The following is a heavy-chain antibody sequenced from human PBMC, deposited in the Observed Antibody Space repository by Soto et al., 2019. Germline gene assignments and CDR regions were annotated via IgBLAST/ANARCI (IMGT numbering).Heavy chain of an antibody. CDR1: GGSISSGGYY. CDR2: IYYSGST. CDR3: ARVPISLGYCSSTSCYGGYFDY. Sequence: PSETLSLTCTVSGGSISSGGYYWSWIRQHPGKGLEWIGYIYYSGSTYYNPSLKSRVTISVDTSKNQFSLKLSSVTAADTAVYYCARVPISLGYCSSTSCYGGYFDYWGQGTLVTVSS. V-gene: IGHV4-31*03. D-gene: IGHD2-2*01. J-gene: IGHJ4*02.